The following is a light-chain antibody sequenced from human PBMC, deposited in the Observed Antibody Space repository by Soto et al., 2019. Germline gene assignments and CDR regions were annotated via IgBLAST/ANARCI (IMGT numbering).Light chain of an antibody. CDR2: EVS. Sequence: QSALTQPASVSGSPGQSIAISCSGTSSDVGDYKSVSWYQHHPGKVPKLVIFEVSNRPSGVSDRFSGSKSGNTASLTISGLQAEDESDYYCLLYYGAAVVFGGGTKLTVL. V-gene: IGLV2-14*01. CDR3: LLYYGAAVV. CDR1: SSDVGDYKS. J-gene: IGLJ2*01.